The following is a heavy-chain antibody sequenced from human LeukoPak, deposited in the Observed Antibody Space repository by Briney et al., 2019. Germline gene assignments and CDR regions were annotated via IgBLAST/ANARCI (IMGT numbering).Heavy chain of an antibody. Sequence: RGESLKISCEGSGYTFSNYWIVWVLRLPGKGVEWRGIVYPRDSDTRYSPSFLDQVTILAGKYFSTAYLQWTSLEASDTAMYYCARRGYRTSWTLDLWGQKTLVTVSS. V-gene: IGHV5-51*01. CDR2: VYPRDSDT. CDR1: GYTFSNYW. D-gene: IGHD6-13*01. CDR3: ARRGYRTSWTLDL. J-gene: IGHJ4*02.